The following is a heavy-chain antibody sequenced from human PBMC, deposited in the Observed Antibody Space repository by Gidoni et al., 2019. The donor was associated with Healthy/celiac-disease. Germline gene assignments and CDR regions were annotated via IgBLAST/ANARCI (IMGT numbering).Heavy chain of an antibody. CDR3: TANIVVVPAAINFDY. V-gene: IGHV3-15*01. Sequence: EVQLVESGGVLVKPGGPLRLSCAASGFTFSNARMGWGRQAPGTGLEGVGRIKSKTDGGTTDYAAPVKGRFTISRDDSKNTLYLQMNSLKTEDTAVYYCTANIVVVPAAINFDYWGQGTLVTVSS. CDR2: IKSKTDGGTT. CDR1: GFTFSNAR. D-gene: IGHD2-2*01. J-gene: IGHJ4*02.